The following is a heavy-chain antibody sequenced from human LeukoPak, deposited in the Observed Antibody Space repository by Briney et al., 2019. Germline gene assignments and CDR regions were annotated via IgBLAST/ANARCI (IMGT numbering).Heavy chain of an antibody. CDR3: ASLVRGVPFDY. CDR2: ISSSGSTI. V-gene: IGHV3-11*01. D-gene: IGHD3-10*01. Sequence: GGSLRLSYAASGFTFSDYYMSWIRQAPGKGLEWVSYISSSGSTIYYADSVKGRFTISRDNAKNSLYLQMNSLRAEDTAVYYCASLVRGVPFDYWGQGTLVTVSS. J-gene: IGHJ4*02. CDR1: GFTFSDYY.